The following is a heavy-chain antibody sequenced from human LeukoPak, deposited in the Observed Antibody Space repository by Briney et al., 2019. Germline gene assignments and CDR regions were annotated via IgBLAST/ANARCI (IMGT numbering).Heavy chain of an antibody. CDR1: GFTFRSYA. D-gene: IGHD6-13*01. J-gene: IGHJ4*02. V-gene: IGHV3-23*01. Sequence: SGGSLRLSCAASGFTFRSYAMSWVRQAPGKGLEWVSAISGSGGSTYYADSVKGRFTISRDNSKNTLYLQMNSLRAEDTAVYYCAKGSSSWYAGFCDYWGQGTLVTVSS. CDR2: ISGSGGST. CDR3: AKGSSSWYAGFCDY.